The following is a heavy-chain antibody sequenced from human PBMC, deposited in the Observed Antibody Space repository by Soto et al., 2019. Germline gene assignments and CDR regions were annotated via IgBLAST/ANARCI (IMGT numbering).Heavy chain of an antibody. CDR2: ITSSSSYI. V-gene: IGHV3-21*01. Sequence: EVQLVESGGGLVKPGGSLRLSCAASGFTFSSYSMNWVRQAPGKGLEWVSTITSSSSYIYYADSVKGRFTISRDNAKNSLYLQMNSPRAEDTAVYYCARSQWPPNDYWGQGTLVTVSS. J-gene: IGHJ4*02. CDR3: ARSQWPPNDY. D-gene: IGHD6-19*01. CDR1: GFTFSSYS.